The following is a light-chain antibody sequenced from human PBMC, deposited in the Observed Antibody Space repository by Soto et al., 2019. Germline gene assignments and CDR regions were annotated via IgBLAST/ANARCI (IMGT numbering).Light chain of an antibody. V-gene: IGKV3-20*01. CDR2: GAS. J-gene: IGKJ1*01. CDR1: QSVSNNY. Sequence: EIVFTQSPGTLSLSPGEISTLSCRASQSVSNNYLAWYQQKPGQPPRLIIYGASNRATGIPDRFSGSGSGTDFTLTISRLEPEDFAVYYCQQYGSSGTFGQGTKVDIK. CDR3: QQYGSSGT.